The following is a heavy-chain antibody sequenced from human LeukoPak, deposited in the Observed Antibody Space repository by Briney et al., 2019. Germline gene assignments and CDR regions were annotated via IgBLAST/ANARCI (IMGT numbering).Heavy chain of an antibody. J-gene: IGHJ4*02. CDR3: ARELGYCSSTSCPRRRYFDY. CDR2: INHSGST. CDR1: GGTFSGYY. V-gene: IGHV4-34*01. Sequence: PSETLSLTCAVYGGTFSGYYWSWIRQPPGKGLEWIGEINHSGSTNYNPSLKSRVTISVDTSKNQFSLKLSSVTAADTAVYYCARELGYCSSTSCPRRRYFDYWGQGTLVTVST. D-gene: IGHD2-2*01.